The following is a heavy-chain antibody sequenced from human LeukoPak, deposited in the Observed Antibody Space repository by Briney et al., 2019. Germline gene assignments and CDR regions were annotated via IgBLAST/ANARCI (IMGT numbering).Heavy chain of an antibody. J-gene: IGHJ4*02. V-gene: IGHV3-7*01. CDR1: GFTFSDYW. CDR2: IKQDGSEI. Sequence: GGSLRLSCATSGFTFSDYWMHWVRQAPGRGLEWVANIKQDGSEIYYVDSVKGRLTITRDNAKNSLSLQMNSLRAEDTAVYYCVRAIAAAASYWGQGTLVTVSS. D-gene: IGHD6-13*01. CDR3: VRAIAAAASY.